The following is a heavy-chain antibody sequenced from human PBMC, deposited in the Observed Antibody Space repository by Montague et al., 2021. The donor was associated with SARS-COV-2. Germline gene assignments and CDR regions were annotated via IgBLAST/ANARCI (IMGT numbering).Heavy chain of an antibody. D-gene: IGHD3-22*01. Sequence: SETLSFTCAVYGGSVSDYYWSWIRQPPGKGLEWIGEINHSGSTNYNPSLESRVTTSVDTSKNQFSLKLTSVTAADTAVYYCARGPRITMIVVVITDIWFDPWGQGTLVTVSS. CDR3: ARGPRITMIVVVITDIWFDP. CDR1: GGSVSDYY. V-gene: IGHV4-34*01. J-gene: IGHJ5*02. CDR2: INHSGST.